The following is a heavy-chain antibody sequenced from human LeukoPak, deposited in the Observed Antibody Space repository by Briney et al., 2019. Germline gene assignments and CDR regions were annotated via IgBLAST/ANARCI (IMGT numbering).Heavy chain of an antibody. CDR2: ISGSGGNT. CDR1: GFTFSRYG. J-gene: IGHJ4*02. CDR3: AKSHTSSYEEN. Sequence: GGSLRLSCAASGFTFSRYGMSWVRQAPGKGLEWVSAISGSGGNTYYADSVKGRFTISRDNPKNTLYLQMNSLRAEDTAVYYCAKSHTSSYEENWGQGTLVTVSS. D-gene: IGHD2-2*01. V-gene: IGHV3-23*01.